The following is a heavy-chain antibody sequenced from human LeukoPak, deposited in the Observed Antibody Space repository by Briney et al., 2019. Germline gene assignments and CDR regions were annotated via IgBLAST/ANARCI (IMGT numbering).Heavy chain of an antibody. J-gene: IGHJ4*02. D-gene: IGHD6-13*01. CDR1: GGSISGGKDF. Sequence: SETLSLTCAVSGGSISGGKDFWGWIRQSPGKGLEWIGSIYYTGSTYYNPSLKSRVTISVDTSKSEFSLMVHSVTAADTAMYYCAKRGITYSTSFFDSWGQGTLVTVAS. CDR3: AKRGITYSTSFFDS. V-gene: IGHV4-39*01. CDR2: IYYTGST.